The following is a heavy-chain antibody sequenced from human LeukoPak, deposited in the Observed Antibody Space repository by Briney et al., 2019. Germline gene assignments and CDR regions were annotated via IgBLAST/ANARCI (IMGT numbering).Heavy chain of an antibody. CDR1: GFTFSSYG. CDR3: AKDPRGSSSIDY. CDR2: TRNKANRFAT. V-gene: IGHV3-72*01. J-gene: IGHJ4*02. Sequence: PGGSLRLSCAASGFTFSSYGMHWVRQTAGKGLEWVGRTRNKANRFATEYAASVKGRFIISRDESNNSVYLQMNSLKTEDTAVYYCAKDPRGSSSIDYWGQGTLVTVSS. D-gene: IGHD6-13*01.